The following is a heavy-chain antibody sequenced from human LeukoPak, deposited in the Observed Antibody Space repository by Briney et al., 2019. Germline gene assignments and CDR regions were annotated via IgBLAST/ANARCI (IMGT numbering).Heavy chain of an antibody. Sequence: PSETLSLTCTVSGGSISSYYWSWIRQPPGKGLEWIGYIYYSGSTSYNPSLKSRVTISVDTSKNQFSLKLSSVTAADTAVYYCARGTSSGWFRPFDYWGQGTLVTVSS. J-gene: IGHJ4*02. CDR2: IYYSGST. CDR3: ARGTSSGWFRPFDY. CDR1: GGSISSYY. V-gene: IGHV4-59*12. D-gene: IGHD6-19*01.